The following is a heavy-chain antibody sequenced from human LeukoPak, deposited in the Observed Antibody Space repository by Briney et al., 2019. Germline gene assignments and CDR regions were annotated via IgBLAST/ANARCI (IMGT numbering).Heavy chain of an antibody. V-gene: IGHV4-38-2*02. D-gene: IGHD1-26*01. CDR3: ARDSGGSYREWFDP. Sequence: PSETLSLTCSVSGYSISSGYYWGWIRQPPGKGLGGIGSIYHSGSTYYNPSLKSRVTISVDTSKNQFSLKLSSVTAADTAVYYCARDSGGSYREWFDPWGQGTLVTVSS. J-gene: IGHJ5*02. CDR2: IYHSGST. CDR1: GYSISSGYY.